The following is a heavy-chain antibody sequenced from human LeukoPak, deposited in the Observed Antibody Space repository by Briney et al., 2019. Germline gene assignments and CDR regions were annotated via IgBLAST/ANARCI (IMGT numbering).Heavy chain of an antibody. V-gene: IGHV1-69*01. CDR1: GGTFSSNA. D-gene: IGHD1-1*01. Sequence: SVKVSCKASGGTFSSNAISWVRQAPGQGLECMGGIIPIFGTANYAQKFQGRVTITADESTSTAYMELSSLRSEDTAVYYCARDETGTYNWFDPWGQGTLVTVSS. CDR3: ARDETGTYNWFDP. J-gene: IGHJ5*02. CDR2: IIPIFGTA.